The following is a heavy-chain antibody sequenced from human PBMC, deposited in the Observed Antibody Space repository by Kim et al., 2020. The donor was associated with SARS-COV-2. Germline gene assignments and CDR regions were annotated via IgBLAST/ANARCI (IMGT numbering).Heavy chain of an antibody. CDR1: GFTFSSYG. CDR3: ARALSYSSGWYFEH. CDR2: IWYDGSDK. D-gene: IGHD6-19*01. J-gene: IGHJ4*02. Sequence: GGSLRLSCAASGFTFSSYGMHWVRQAPGKGLEWVAVIWYDGSDKYYADSVKGRFTISRDNSKNTLYLQMNSLRAEDTAVYYCARALSYSSGWYFEHWGQGTLVTVSS. V-gene: IGHV3-33*08.